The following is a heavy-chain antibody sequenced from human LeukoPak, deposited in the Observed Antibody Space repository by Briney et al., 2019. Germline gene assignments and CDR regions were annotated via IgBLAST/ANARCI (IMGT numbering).Heavy chain of an antibody. Sequence: GGSLRLSCAASGFTFSSYSMNWVRQAPGKGLEWVSSISSSSSYIYYADSVKGRFTISRDNAKNSLYLQMNSLRAEDTAVYYCAREGEWELPTFDYWGQGTLVTVSS. V-gene: IGHV3-21*01. J-gene: IGHJ4*02. CDR2: ISSSSSYI. CDR1: GFTFSSYS. D-gene: IGHD1-26*01. CDR3: AREGEWELPTFDY.